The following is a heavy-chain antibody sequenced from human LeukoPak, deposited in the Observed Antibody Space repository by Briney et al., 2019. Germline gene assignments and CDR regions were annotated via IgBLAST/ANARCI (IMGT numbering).Heavy chain of an antibody. V-gene: IGHV1-2*02. Sequence: ASVKVSCKASGYTFTGYYMYWVRQAPGQGLEWMGWINPNSGGTDYAQKFQGRVTMTRDTSISTAYMELSRLRSDDTAVYYCARAMRSWYYSDYWGQGTLVTVSS. CDR1: GYTFTGYY. J-gene: IGHJ4*02. CDR2: INPNSGGT. D-gene: IGHD6-13*01. CDR3: ARAMRSWYYSDY.